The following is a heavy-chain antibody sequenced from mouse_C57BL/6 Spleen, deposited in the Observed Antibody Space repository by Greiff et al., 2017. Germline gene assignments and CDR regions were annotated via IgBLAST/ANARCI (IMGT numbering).Heavy chain of an antibody. Sequence: QVQLQQSGPELVKPGASVKLSCKASGYTFTSYDINWVKQRPGQGLEWIGWFYPRDGSTKYNEKFKGKATLTVDTSSSTAYMELHSLTSEDSAVYFCARGGDGYSWFAYWGQGTLVTVSA. CDR2: FYPRDGST. V-gene: IGHV1-85*01. D-gene: IGHD2-3*01. J-gene: IGHJ3*01. CDR1: GYTFTSYD. CDR3: ARGGDGYSWFAY.